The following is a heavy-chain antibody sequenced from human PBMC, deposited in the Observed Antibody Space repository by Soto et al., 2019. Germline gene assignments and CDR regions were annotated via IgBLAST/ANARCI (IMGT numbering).Heavy chain of an antibody. CDR2: VSAYNGNT. CDR3: ARSKVVYGKNWFDP. CDR1: GYTFTSYA. Sequence: QVQLVQSGAEVKKPGASVKVSCKASGYTFTSYAMHWVRQAPGQRLEWMGWVSAYNGNTNYAQKLQGRVTMTTDTSTSTAYMELRSLRSDDTAVYYCARSKVVYGKNWFDPWGQGTLVTVSS. J-gene: IGHJ5*02. V-gene: IGHV1-3*01. D-gene: IGHD2-8*02.